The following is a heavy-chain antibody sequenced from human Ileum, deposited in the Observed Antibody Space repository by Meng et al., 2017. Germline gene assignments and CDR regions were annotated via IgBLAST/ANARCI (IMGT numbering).Heavy chain of an antibody. CDR2: ISGSGRTI. V-gene: IGHV3-11*01. CDR1: GFTFSDYY. CDR3: ARGVTGYSSSWDYFDY. D-gene: IGHD6-13*01. J-gene: IGHJ4*02. Sequence: QVQLGEAGGGGGKPGGSVRLACAASGFTFSDYYMNWIRQAPGKGLEWVSFISGSGRTIYQADSVKGRFTISRNNAKNSLYLQMNSLRAEDTAVYFCARGVTGYSSSWDYFDYWGRGTLVTVSS.